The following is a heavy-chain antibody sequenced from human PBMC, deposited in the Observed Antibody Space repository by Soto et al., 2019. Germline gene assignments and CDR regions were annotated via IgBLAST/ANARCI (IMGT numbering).Heavy chain of an antibody. CDR2: INHSGST. Sequence: PSETLSLTCTVSGGSIGSSSYYWGWIRQPPGKGLEWIGEINHSGSTNYNPSLKSRVTISVDTSKNQFSLKLSSVTAADTAVYYCARAKRPTAPYYYYYGMDVWGQGTTVTVSS. CDR3: ARAKRPTAPYYYYYGMDV. D-gene: IGHD5-18*01. CDR1: GGSIGSSSYY. V-gene: IGHV4-39*07. J-gene: IGHJ6*02.